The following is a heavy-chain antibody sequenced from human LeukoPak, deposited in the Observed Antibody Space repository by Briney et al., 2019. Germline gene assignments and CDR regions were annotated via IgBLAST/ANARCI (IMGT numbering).Heavy chain of an antibody. CDR3: ASRPAGTTWYGVFDY. V-gene: IGHV4-59*11. Sequence: PSETLSLTCSVSGGSINSHYWSWIRQPPGKRLEWIGYIFNSGTTNYNPSLRSRVTMSVDTSRDQFFLRLSSETAADTAIYYCASRPAGTTWYGVFDYWSQGTLVTVSS. CDR2: IFNSGTT. J-gene: IGHJ4*02. D-gene: IGHD6-13*01. CDR1: GGSINSHY.